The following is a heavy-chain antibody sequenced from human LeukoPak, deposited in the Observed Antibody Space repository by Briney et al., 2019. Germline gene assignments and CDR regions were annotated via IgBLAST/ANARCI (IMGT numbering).Heavy chain of an antibody. CDR2: IYTIGST. CDR3: ARRVIAAAAYFARRPTQWFDL. D-gene: IGHD6-13*01. CDR1: GGSISIYY. Sequence: SETLSLTSTVSGGSISIYYGGWIRQPPGKELRRMGYIYTIGSTNYNPSLKSRVTISVDTSKNQFSLKLSSVTAADAAVYYCARRVIAAAAYFARRPTQWFDLWGQGTLVTVSS. V-gene: IGHV4-4*09. J-gene: IGHJ5*02.